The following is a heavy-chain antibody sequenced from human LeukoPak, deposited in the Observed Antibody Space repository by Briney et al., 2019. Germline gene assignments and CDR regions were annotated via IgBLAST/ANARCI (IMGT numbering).Heavy chain of an antibody. CDR1: GGSISSYY. D-gene: IGHD2-21*02. CDR3: ARHLTASNFPFDY. J-gene: IGHJ4*02. CDR2: IYYSGST. V-gene: IGHV4-59*08. Sequence: PSETLSLTCTVSGGSISSYYWSWIRQPPGKGLEWIGYIYYSGSTSYNPSLKSRVTISVDTSKTQFSLKLKSVTAADTAVYYCARHLTASNFPFDYWGQGTLVTVSS.